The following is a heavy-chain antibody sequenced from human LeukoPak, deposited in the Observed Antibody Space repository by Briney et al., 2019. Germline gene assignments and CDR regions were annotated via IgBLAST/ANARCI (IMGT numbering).Heavy chain of an antibody. Sequence: SVKVSCKASGGTFSSYAISWVRQAPGQGLEWMGGIIPIFGTANYAQKFQGRVTITADESTSTAYMELSSLRSEDMAVYYCARAAAAGPNWFDPWGQGTLVTVSS. V-gene: IGHV1-69*13. CDR3: ARAAAAGPNWFDP. D-gene: IGHD6-13*01. J-gene: IGHJ5*02. CDR2: IIPIFGTA. CDR1: GGTFSSYA.